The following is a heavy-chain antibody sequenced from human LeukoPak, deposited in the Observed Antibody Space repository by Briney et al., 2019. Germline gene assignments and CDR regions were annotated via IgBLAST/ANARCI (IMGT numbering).Heavy chain of an antibody. Sequence: QSGGSLRLSCAVSGDSFIRHTMNWVRRAPGKGLEWISYIGSSGSPIYYADSVKGRFTISRDNARTSLFLQMSSLRAEDTAVYYCAREYDSRARFDSWGQGTLVAVSS. J-gene: IGHJ4*02. CDR2: IGSSGSPI. CDR1: GDSFIRHT. CDR3: AREYDSRARFDS. D-gene: IGHD6-13*01. V-gene: IGHV3-48*01.